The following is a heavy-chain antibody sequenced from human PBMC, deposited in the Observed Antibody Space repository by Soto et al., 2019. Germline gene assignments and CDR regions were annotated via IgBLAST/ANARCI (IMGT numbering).Heavy chain of an antibody. D-gene: IGHD2-15*01. Sequence: SVKVSCKASGGTFSSYAISWVRQAPGQGLEWMGGIIPIFGTANYAQKFQGRVTITADESTSTAYMELSSLRSGDTAVYYCASGVALPSWFDPWGQGTLVTVSS. V-gene: IGHV1-69*13. CDR2: IIPIFGTA. J-gene: IGHJ5*02. CDR3: ASGVALPSWFDP. CDR1: GGTFSSYA.